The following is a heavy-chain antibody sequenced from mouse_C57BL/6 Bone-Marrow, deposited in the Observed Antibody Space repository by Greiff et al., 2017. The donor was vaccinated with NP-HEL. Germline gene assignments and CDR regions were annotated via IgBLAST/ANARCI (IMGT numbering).Heavy chain of an antibody. CDR2: IYPRSGNT. D-gene: IGHD1-1*01. Sequence: VKLMESGAELARPGASVKLSCKASGYTFTSYGISWVKQRTGQGLEWIGEIYPRSGNTYYNEKFKGKATLTADQSSLTSYMELRSLTSEDSAVYFCARSAYYGSSFYWYFDVWGTGTTVTVSS. V-gene: IGHV1-81*01. CDR3: ARSAYYGSSFYWYFDV. CDR1: GYTFTSYG. J-gene: IGHJ1*03.